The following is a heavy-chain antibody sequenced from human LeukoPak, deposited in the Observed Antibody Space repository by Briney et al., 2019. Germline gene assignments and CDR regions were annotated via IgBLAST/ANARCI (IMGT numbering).Heavy chain of an antibody. CDR1: GFTFGDYA. CDR3: AKRLSNYNDY. V-gene: IGHV3-23*01. Sequence: GGSLRLSCTASGFTFGDYAMSWVRQAPGKGLEWVSAISGSGGSTYYADSVKGRFTISRDNSKNTLYLQMNSLRAEDTAVYYCAKRLSNYNDYWGQGTLVTVSS. CDR2: ISGSGGST. D-gene: IGHD4-11*01. J-gene: IGHJ4*02.